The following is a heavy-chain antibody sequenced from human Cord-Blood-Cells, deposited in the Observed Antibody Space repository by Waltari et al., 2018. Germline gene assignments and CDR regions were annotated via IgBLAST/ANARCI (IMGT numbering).Heavy chain of an antibody. CDR3: AKDIGYYYDSSGYYNY. D-gene: IGHD3-22*01. CDR2: ISWNSGSI. V-gene: IGHV3-9*01. J-gene: IGHJ4*02. Sequence: EVQLVESGGGLVQPGRSLRLSCAASGFTFDDYAMHWVRQPPGKGLAWVSGISWNSGSIGYADSVKGRFTISRDNAKNSLYLQMNSLRAEDTALYYCAKDIGYYYDSSGYYNYWGQGTLVTVSS. CDR1: GFTFDDYA.